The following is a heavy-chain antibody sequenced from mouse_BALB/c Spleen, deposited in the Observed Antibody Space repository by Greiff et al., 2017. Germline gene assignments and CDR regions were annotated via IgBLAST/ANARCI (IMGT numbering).Heavy chain of an antibody. D-gene: IGHD2-1*01. J-gene: IGHJ4*01. CDR1: GFNIKDTY. CDR3: AREGVYYGNYFYAMDY. V-gene: IGHV14-3*02. Sequence: VHLVESGAELVKPGASVKLSCTASGFNIKDTYMHWVKQRPEQGLEWIGRIDPANGNTKYDPKFQGKATITADTSSNTAYLQLSSLTSEDTAVYYCAREGVYYGNYFYAMDYWGQGTSVTVSS. CDR2: IDPANGNT.